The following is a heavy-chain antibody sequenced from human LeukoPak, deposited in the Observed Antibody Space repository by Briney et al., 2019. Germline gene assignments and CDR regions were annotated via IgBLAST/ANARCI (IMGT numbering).Heavy chain of an antibody. Sequence: ASVKVSCKASGYTFTSYGISWVRQAPGQGLEWMGCISASNGNTNYAQTLQGRVTMTTDTSTSTAYMELTSLRSDDTAVYYCARVGPSGYGDDYWGQGTLVTVSS. CDR2: ISASNGNT. CDR1: GYTFTSYG. J-gene: IGHJ4*02. CDR3: ARVGPSGYGDDY. D-gene: IGHD5-12*01. V-gene: IGHV1-18*01.